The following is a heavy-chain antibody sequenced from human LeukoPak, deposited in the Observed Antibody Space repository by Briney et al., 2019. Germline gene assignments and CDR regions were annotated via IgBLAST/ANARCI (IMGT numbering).Heavy chain of an antibody. J-gene: IGHJ4*02. D-gene: IGHD6-19*01. CDR3: ARDARMWAVAGSVYFDY. V-gene: IGHV3-7*05. CDR1: GFTFSNDW. CDR2: IKPDGSVK. Sequence: PGGSLRLSCAASGFTFSNDWMTWVRQAPGKGLEWVANIKPDGSVKNYVDSVKGRFTISRDNAENLLYLQLNSLRAEDTAVYFCARDARMWAVAGSVYFDYWGQGTLVTVSS.